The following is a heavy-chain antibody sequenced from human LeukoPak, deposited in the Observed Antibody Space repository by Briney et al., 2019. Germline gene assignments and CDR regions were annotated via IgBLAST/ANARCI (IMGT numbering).Heavy chain of an antibody. V-gene: IGHV4-34*01. CDR2: INHSGST. J-gene: IGHJ4*02. Sequence: SETLSLTCAVYGGSFSGYYWSWIRQPPGKGLEWIGEINHSGSTNYNPSLKSRVTISVDTSKNQFSLKLSSVTAADTAVYYCASTYPEITMVRGVDYWGQGTLVTVSS. D-gene: IGHD3-10*01. CDR1: GGSFSGYY. CDR3: ASTYPEITMVRGVDY.